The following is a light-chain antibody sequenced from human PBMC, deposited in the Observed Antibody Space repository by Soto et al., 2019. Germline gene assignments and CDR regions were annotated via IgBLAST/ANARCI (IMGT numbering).Light chain of an antibody. CDR3: CSYAGSLYV. J-gene: IGLJ1*01. Sequence: QSVLTQPASVSGSPGQSITISCTGTSSDVGSYNLVSWYQQHPGKAPKLMIYEGSKRPSGVSNRFSGSKSGNTASLTISGLQAEVDADYYCCSYAGSLYVLGTGTKVTVL. V-gene: IGLV2-23*01. CDR1: SSDVGSYNL. CDR2: EGS.